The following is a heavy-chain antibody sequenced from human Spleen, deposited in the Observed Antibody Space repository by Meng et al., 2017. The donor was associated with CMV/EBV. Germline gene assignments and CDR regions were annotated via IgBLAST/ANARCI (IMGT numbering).Heavy chain of an antibody. Sequence: GGSLRLSCAASGFPFNYYWMHWVRQAPGKGLEWVANINEDGTEKNYVDSVKGRFTISRDNVKNSVYLQMNSLRADDTAVYYCAKVGSSTRLERDWGQGTLVTVSS. CDR3: AKVGSSTRLERD. D-gene: IGHD1-1*01. CDR2: INEDGTEK. J-gene: IGHJ4*02. CDR1: GFPFNYYW. V-gene: IGHV3-7*01.